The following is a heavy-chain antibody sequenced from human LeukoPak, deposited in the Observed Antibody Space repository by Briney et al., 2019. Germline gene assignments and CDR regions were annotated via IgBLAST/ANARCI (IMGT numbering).Heavy chain of an antibody. CDR3: ARLGGSPPNRWFDP. J-gene: IGHJ5*02. D-gene: IGHD3-16*01. CDR1: GYTFTVYY. Sequence: GASVKVSCKASGYTFTVYYMHWVRQAPGPGHEWMGWINPNSGGTNYAQKFQGRVTMTRDTSISIAYMELSRLRSDDTAVYYCARLGGSPPNRWFDPWGQGTLLTVSS. V-gene: IGHV1-2*02. CDR2: INPNSGGT.